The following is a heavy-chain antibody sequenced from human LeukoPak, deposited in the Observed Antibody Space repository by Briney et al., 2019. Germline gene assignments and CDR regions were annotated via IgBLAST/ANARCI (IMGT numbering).Heavy chain of an antibody. Sequence: ASVKVSCKASGYTFTSYGISWVRQAPGQGLEWMGWISAYNGNTNYAQKLQGRVTMTTDTSTSTAYMELSSLRSEDTAVYYYAKTLYSSGWLGAFDIWGQGTMVTVSS. CDR2: ISAYNGNT. J-gene: IGHJ3*02. V-gene: IGHV1-18*01. D-gene: IGHD6-19*01. CDR1: GYTFTSYG. CDR3: AKTLYSSGWLGAFDI.